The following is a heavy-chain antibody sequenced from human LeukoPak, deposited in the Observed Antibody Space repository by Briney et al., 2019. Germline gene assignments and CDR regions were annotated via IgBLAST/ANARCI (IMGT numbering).Heavy chain of an antibody. V-gene: IGHV4-38-2*01. CDR2: IYHSGGT. CDR1: GYSISSGYY. CDR3: ARQSITMVRGVIPLGY. D-gene: IGHD3-10*01. J-gene: IGHJ4*02. Sequence: SETLSLTCAVSGYSISSGYYWGWIRQPPGKGLEWIGSIYHSGGTYYNPSLKSRVTISVDTSKNQFSLKLSSVTAADTAVYYCARQSITMVRGVIPLGYWGQGTLVTVSS.